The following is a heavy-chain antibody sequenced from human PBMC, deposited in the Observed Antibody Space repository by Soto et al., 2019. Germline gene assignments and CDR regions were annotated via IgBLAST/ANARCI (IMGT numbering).Heavy chain of an antibody. V-gene: IGHV4-31*03. CDR2: ISYSGST. CDR1: GGSISSGGYY. Sequence: QVQLQETGPGMVKPSQTLSLTCTVSGGSISSGGYYWSWIRQHPGKGLEWIGYISYSGSTYYNPSIESRVTISVDTSKIQFSLKLSSVTAADMAVYYCARDALSRDSIWGQETLVTGSS. D-gene: IGHD3-22*01. J-gene: IGHJ4*02. CDR3: ARDALSRDSI.